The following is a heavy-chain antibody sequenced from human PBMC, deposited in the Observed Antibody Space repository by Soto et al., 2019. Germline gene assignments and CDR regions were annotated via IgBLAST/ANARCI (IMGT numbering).Heavy chain of an antibody. V-gene: IGHV3-30*04. CDR1: GFTFSSYA. Sequence: GGSLRLSCAASGFTFSSYAMHWVRQAPGKGLEWVAVISYDGSNKYYADSVKGRFTISRDNSKNTLYLHMNSLRAEDTAVYYCARGISPTPPVSAYSSSWYYYYYGMDVWGQGTTVTVSS. D-gene: IGHD6-13*01. CDR3: ARGISPTPPVSAYSSSWYYYYYGMDV. J-gene: IGHJ6*02. CDR2: ISYDGSNK.